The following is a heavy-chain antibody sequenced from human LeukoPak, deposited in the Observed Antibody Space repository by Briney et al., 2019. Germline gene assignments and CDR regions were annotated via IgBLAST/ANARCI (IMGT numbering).Heavy chain of an antibody. V-gene: IGHV4-59*01. CDR2: IYYSGST. J-gene: IGHJ3*01. CDR1: GGSISSYY. CDR3: AREGRAFDV. Sequence: SETLSFTCTVSGGSISSYYWSWIRQPPGKGLEWIGYIYYSGSTNYNPSLKSRVTISVDTSKNQFSLKLSSVTAADTAVYYCAREGRAFDVWGQGTMVTVSS.